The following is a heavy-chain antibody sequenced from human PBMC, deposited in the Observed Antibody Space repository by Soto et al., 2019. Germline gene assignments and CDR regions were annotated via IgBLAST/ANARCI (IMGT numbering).Heavy chain of an antibody. V-gene: IGHV3-15*01. D-gene: IGHD4-4*01. J-gene: IGHJ4*02. CDR2: VKTYSDGGTM. CDR1: GHSFYETW. Sequence: PGGSLRLSCVACGHSFYETWMNWVRQAPGKGLEWVGRVKTYSDGGTMDCAAPVKGRCNVSRDDSRDTLFLEINNLKTEDTGVYYCGSIWYWGRGTLVTVSS. CDR3: GSIWY.